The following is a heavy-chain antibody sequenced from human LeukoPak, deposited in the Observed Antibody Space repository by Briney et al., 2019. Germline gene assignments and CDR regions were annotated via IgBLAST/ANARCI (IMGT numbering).Heavy chain of an antibody. CDR1: GFTFGSYE. Sequence: GGSLRLSCAASGFTFGSYEMNWVRQAPGKGLEWVSYISSSGSTIYYADSVKGRFTISRDNAKNSLYLQMNSLRAEDTAVYYCARDGDPNCSGGSCYFYYYYYGMDVWGKGTTVTVSS. CDR2: ISSSGSTI. CDR3: ARDGDPNCSGGSCYFYYYYYGMDV. D-gene: IGHD2-15*01. V-gene: IGHV3-48*03. J-gene: IGHJ6*04.